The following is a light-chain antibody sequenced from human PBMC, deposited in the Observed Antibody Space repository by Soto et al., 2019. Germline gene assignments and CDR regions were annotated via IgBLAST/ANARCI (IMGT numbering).Light chain of an antibody. CDR3: XQEYNYPLT. CDR1: QGIRED. J-gene: IGKJ4*01. V-gene: IGKV1-6*01. CDR2: TAS. Sequence: AIQMTQSPSSLSASVGDRVTITCRASQGIREDLGWYQVKPGKAPKLLIYTASNLQSGVPSRFSGSGSGTXFTXTISSLXPXXXATYXCXQEYNYPLTFGGGTKVDIK.